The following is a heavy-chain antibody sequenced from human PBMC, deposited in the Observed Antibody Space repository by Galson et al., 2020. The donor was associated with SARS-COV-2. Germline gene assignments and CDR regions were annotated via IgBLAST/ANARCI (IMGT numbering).Heavy chain of an antibody. Sequence: AGSLRLSCVASGFTFSKIAMSWVRQAPGKGLEWVSLSGSRGTILYAESVKGRFTVSRYNSNNTMYLQMNRLRPEDTAVYYCAKGLDTVDDYWGQGTPVTVSS. V-gene: IGHV3-23*01. D-gene: IGHD5-18*01. CDR1: GFTFSKIA. CDR3: AKGLDTVDDY. J-gene: IGHJ4*02. CDR2: SGSRGTI.